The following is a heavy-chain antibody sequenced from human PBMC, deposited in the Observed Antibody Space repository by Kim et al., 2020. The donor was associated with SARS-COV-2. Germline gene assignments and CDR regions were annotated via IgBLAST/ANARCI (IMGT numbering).Heavy chain of an antibody. V-gene: IGHV5-51*01. D-gene: IGHD3-10*01. CDR1: GYSFTSYW. J-gene: IGHJ6*02. CDR2: IYPGDSDT. CDR3: ARHLLAYGSGPYGMDV. Sequence: GESLKISCKGSGYSFTSYWIGWVRQMPGKGLEWMGIIYPGDSDTRYSPSFQGQVTISADKSISTAYLQWSSLKASDTAMYYCARHLLAYGSGPYGMDVWGQGTTVTVSS.